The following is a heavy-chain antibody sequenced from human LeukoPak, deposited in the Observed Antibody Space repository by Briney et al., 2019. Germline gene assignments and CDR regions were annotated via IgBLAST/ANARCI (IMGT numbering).Heavy chain of an antibody. CDR2: INHSGST. V-gene: IGHV4-34*01. D-gene: IGHD6-19*01. J-gene: IGHJ4*02. CDR1: GGSFSGYY. CDR3: ARQQWGITDY. Sequence: SETLSLTCAVYGGSFSGYYWSWIRQPPGKGLEWIGEINHSGSTNYNPSLKSRVTISVDTSKNQFSLKLSSVTAADTAVYYCARQQWGITDYWGQGTLVTVSS.